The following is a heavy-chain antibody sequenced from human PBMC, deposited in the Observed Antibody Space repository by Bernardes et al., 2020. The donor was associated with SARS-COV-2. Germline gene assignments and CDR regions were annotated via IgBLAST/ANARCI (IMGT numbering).Heavy chain of an antibody. CDR2: ISDDGSNK. D-gene: IGHD3-3*01. V-gene: IGHV3-30*18. CDR1: GFTFSSHA. J-gene: IGHJ3*02. CDR3: AKGSFGVELLHAFDI. Sequence: GSLRLSCAASGFTFSSHAMHWVRQAPGKGLEWVTVISDDGSNKYYGDSVKGRFTVSRDNSKNTLYLQMNSLRAEDTAIYYCAKGSFGVELLHAFDIWGQGTMVTVSS.